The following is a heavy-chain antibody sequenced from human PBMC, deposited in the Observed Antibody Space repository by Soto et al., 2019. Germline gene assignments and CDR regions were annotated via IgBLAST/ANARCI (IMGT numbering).Heavy chain of an antibody. CDR1: GGTFSSYT. J-gene: IGHJ6*02. CDR3: ARQYGDYGYYYYYGMDV. D-gene: IGHD4-17*01. V-gene: IGHV1-69*02. Sequence: ASVKVSCKASGGTFSSYTISWVRQAPGQGLEWMGRIIPILGIANYAQKFQGRVTITADKSTSTAYMELSSLRSEDTAVYYCARQYGDYGYYYYYGMDVWGQGTTVTVSS. CDR2: IIPILGIA.